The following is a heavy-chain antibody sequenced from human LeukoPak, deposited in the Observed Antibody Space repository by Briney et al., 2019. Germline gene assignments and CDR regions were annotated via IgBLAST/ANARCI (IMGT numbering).Heavy chain of an antibody. D-gene: IGHD3-16*01. CDR1: GFTFSSYA. CDR3: AKDRDDYVWGSYLGAFDI. V-gene: IGHV3-30*04. J-gene: IGHJ3*02. CDR2: ISYDGSNK. Sequence: GGSLRLSCAASGFTFSSYAMHWVRQAPGKGLEWVAVISYDGSNKYYADSVKGRFTISRDNSKNTLYLQMNSLRAEDTAVFYCAKDRDDYVWGSYLGAFDIWGQGTMVTVSS.